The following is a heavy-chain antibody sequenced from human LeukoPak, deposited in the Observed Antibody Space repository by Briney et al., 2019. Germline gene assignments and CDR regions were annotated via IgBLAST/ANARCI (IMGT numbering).Heavy chain of an antibody. CDR3: ARDNYDSSGYYEHALDP. J-gene: IGHJ3*01. D-gene: IGHD3-22*01. Sequence: SETLSLTCTVSGGSISSGDYYWTWLRQPPGKGLEWIAYIYYTGSTYYNPSLKSRVTISVDTSKNQFSLKMTSLTAADTAVYYCARDNYDSSGYYEHALDPWGQGQWSPSLQ. CDR1: GGSISSGDYY. V-gene: IGHV4-30-4*01. CDR2: IYYTGST.